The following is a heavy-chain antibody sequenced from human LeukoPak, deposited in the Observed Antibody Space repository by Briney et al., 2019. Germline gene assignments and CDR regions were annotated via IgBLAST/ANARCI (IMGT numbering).Heavy chain of an antibody. J-gene: IGHJ4*02. CDR1: GFTFSSYW. CDR3: ARGNLFTGWYDLYYFDY. V-gene: IGHV3-7*01. CDR2: IKQDESEK. Sequence: GGSPRLSCTASGFTFSSYWMSWVRQAPGKGLEWVANIKQDESEKYYVDSVKGRFTISRDNAKNSLYLQMNSLRAEDTAVYHCARGNLFTGWYDLYYFDYWGQGTLVTVSS. D-gene: IGHD6-19*01.